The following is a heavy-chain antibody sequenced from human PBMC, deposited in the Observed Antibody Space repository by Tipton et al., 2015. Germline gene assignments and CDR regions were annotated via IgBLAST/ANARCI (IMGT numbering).Heavy chain of an antibody. J-gene: IGHJ6*02. D-gene: IGHD3-9*01. CDR1: GGSVSSGSAYH. CDR2: IEYSGTK. CDR3: ARYLEHAIDV. Sequence: GLVKPSETLSLTCTVSGGSVSSGSAYHWSWIRQPPGKGLEWIGNIEYSGTKNYNPSLKSRVTISLDTSKNQFSLKLSSVTAADTAVYYCARYLEHAIDVWGQGPTVTVSS. V-gene: IGHV4-61*01.